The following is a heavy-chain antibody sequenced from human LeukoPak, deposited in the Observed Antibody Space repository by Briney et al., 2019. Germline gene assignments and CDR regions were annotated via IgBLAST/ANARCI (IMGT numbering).Heavy chain of an antibody. Sequence: GGSLRLSCAASGFTFSTYEMNWVRQAPGKGLEWLSYITGSGSTKYYADSVRGRFTISRDNSKNSLYLQINSLRAEDAAVYYCARLLDISDHWGQGTLVTVSS. V-gene: IGHV3-48*03. CDR3: ARLLDISDH. J-gene: IGHJ4*02. CDR2: ITGSGSTK. D-gene: IGHD3-22*01. CDR1: GFTFSTYE.